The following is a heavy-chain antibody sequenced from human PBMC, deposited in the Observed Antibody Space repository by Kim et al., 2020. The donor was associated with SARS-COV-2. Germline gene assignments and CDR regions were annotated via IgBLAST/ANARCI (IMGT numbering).Heavy chain of an antibody. J-gene: IGHJ4*02. CDR3: ARVVSSGYYFDY. D-gene: IGHD3-22*01. V-gene: IGHV1-69*01. Sequence: NYAQKFQGRVTITADESTSTAYMELSSLRSEDTAVYYCARVVSSGYYFDYWGQGTLVTVSS.